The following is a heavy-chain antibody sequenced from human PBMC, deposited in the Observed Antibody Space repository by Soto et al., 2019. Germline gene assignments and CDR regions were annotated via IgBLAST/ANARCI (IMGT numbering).Heavy chain of an antibody. V-gene: IGHV4-31*03. CDR1: GGSISSGGYY. CDR2: IYYSGST. D-gene: IGHD2-21*02. Sequence: SETLSLTCTVSGGSISSGGYYWSWIRQHPGKGLEWIGYIYYSGSTYYNPSLKSRVTISVDTSKNQFSLKLSSVTAADTAVYYCARLGGDWYYFDYWGQGTLVNVS. J-gene: IGHJ4*02. CDR3: ARLGGDWYYFDY.